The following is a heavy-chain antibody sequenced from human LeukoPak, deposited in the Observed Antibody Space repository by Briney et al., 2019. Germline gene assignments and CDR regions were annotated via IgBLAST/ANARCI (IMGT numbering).Heavy chain of an antibody. V-gene: IGHV3-23*01. CDR3: AKDQTPLPPTRSSPFDY. CDR2: ISGSGGST. CDR1: GFTFSSYG. Sequence: HPGGSLRLSCAASGFTFSSYGMSWVRQAPGKGLEWVSAISGSGGSTYYADSVKGRFTISRDNSKNTLYLQMNSLRAEDTAVYYCAKDQTPLPPTRSSPFDYWGQGTLVTVSS. D-gene: IGHD6-13*01. J-gene: IGHJ4*02.